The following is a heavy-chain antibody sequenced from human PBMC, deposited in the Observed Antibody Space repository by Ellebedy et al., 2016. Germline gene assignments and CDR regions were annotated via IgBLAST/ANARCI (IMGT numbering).Heavy chain of an antibody. Sequence: GESLKISCAASGFTLSSYWMHWVRQVPGKGLVWVSRINEDGRTITYADSVKGRFTISRDDAKNTLYLQMNSLRVDDTGVYYCARDFTGPLDFWGQGTLVPVSS. V-gene: IGHV3-74*01. CDR3: ARDFTGPLDF. D-gene: IGHD3-9*01. J-gene: IGHJ4*02. CDR2: INEDGRTI. CDR1: GFTLSSYW.